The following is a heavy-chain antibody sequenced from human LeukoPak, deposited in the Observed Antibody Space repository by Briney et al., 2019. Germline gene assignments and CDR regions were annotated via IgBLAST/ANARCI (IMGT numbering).Heavy chain of an antibody. V-gene: IGHV3-30-3*01. Sequence: GRSLRLSCAASGFTFSSYAMHWDRQAPGKGLEWVAVISYDGSNKYYADSVKGRFTISRDNSKNTLYLQMNSLRAEDTAVYYCARRGYCSSTSCPLWFDPWGQGTLVTVSS. CDR1: GFTFSSYA. CDR3: ARRGYCSSTSCPLWFDP. D-gene: IGHD2-2*01. CDR2: ISYDGSNK. J-gene: IGHJ5*02.